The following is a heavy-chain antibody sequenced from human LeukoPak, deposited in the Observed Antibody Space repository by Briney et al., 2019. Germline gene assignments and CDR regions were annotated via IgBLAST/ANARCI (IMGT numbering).Heavy chain of an antibody. D-gene: IGHD3-22*01. J-gene: IGHJ5*02. CDR3: ARPYYYDSRIDP. V-gene: IGHV4-30-4*01. CDR1: GGSISSGDYY. Sequence: PSETLSLTCTVSGGSISSGDYYWSWIRQPPGKGLEWIAYMYYSGSTYYDPSLKSRVTMSADTSKNQLSLKLSSVTAADTAVYYCARPYYYDSRIDPWGQGILVTVSS. CDR2: MYYSGST.